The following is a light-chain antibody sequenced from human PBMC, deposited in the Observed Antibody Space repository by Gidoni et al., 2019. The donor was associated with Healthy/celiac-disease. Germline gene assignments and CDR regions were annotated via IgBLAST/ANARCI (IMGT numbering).Light chain of an antibody. J-gene: IGKJ2*01. V-gene: IGKV4-1*01. Sequence: IVRTQSPGSLAVSLGERATINCKSSQSVLYSSNNKNYLAWYPQKTGQPPKLLIYWASTRESGVPDRFSGSGSGTDFTLTISSLQAEDVAVYYCQQYYSAPPTFGQGTKLEIK. CDR3: QQYYSAPPT. CDR2: WAS. CDR1: QSVLYSSNNKNY.